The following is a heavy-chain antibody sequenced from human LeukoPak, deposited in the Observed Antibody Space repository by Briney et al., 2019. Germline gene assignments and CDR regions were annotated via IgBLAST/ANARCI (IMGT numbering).Heavy chain of an antibody. CDR1: GGSISSYY. V-gene: IGHV4-59*01. CDR3: AREKGTTSSGAFDI. CDR2: IYYSGST. Sequence: TSETLSLTCTVSGGSISSYYWSWIRQPPGKGLEWIGYIYYSGSTNYNPSLKSRVTISVDTSKNQFSLKLSSVTAADTAVYYCAREKGTTSSGAFDIWGQGTMVTVSS. D-gene: IGHD4-17*01. J-gene: IGHJ3*02.